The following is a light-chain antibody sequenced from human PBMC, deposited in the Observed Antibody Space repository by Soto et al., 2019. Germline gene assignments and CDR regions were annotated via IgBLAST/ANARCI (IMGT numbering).Light chain of an antibody. Sequence: QSVLTQPPSASGTPGQRVTIPCSGSSSNIGSNTVNWYQQLPGTAPKLLIYSNNQRPSGVPYRFSGSKSGTSASLAISGLTSEDESDYYCAAWVASRNGGVFGGGTQLSVL. CDR2: SNN. J-gene: IGLJ3*02. CDR1: SSNIGSNT. V-gene: IGLV1-44*01. CDR3: AAWVASRNGGV.